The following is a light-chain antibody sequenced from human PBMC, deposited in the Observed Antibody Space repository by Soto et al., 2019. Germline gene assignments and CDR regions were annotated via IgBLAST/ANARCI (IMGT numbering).Light chain of an antibody. CDR1: QSVSSS. CDR3: HQSNNWPPYT. J-gene: IGKJ2*01. Sequence: EIVMTQSPGTLSVSPGERATLSCRASQSVSSSLAWYQQRPGQAPRLLIYGASTRATGVPARFSGSGSGTEGSSTVTRLQSEDFAVYYGHQSNNWPPYTVGQGTKLQIK. CDR2: GAS. V-gene: IGKV3-15*01.